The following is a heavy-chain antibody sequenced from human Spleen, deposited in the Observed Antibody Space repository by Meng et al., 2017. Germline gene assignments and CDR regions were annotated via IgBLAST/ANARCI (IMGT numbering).Heavy chain of an antibody. V-gene: IGHV1-69*05. Sequence: SVKVSCKASAGTFRNFGISWVRQAPGQGLEWMGGLIPMFETTNYAQRFQGRVTITTDESMSTAYMELSSLRSEDTAVYYCARSIVVVHEVDYWGQGTLVTVSS. D-gene: IGHD3-22*01. J-gene: IGHJ4*02. CDR3: ARSIVVVHEVDY. CDR1: AGTFRNFG. CDR2: LIPMFETT.